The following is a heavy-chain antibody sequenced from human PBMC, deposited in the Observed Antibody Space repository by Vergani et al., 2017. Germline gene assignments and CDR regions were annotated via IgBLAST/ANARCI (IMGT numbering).Heavy chain of an antibody. D-gene: IGHD4-23*01. V-gene: IGHV4-4*08. CDR1: GASIDSLY. J-gene: IGHJ2*01. Sequence: VLLQEPGPGLVRPSETLSLKCSVSGASIDSLYWSWIRKSPGKGLEWIGYVFRNGNVNYNPSFNFRVAIDTSNNELSLRVTSVPAADTAVYYCARDFGGEWYFDLWGRGATVTVSS. CDR2: VFRNGNV. CDR3: ARDFGGEWYFDL.